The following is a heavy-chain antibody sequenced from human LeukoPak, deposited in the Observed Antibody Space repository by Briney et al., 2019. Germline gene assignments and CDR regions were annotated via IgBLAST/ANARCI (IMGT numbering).Heavy chain of an antibody. CDR1: GGSFSGCY. CDR2: INHSGST. J-gene: IGHJ4*02. CDR3: ARGGLHTGSFGY. Sequence: SETLSLTCAVYGGSFSGCYWSWIRQPPGKGLEWIGEINHSGSTNYNPSLKSRVTISVDTSKNQFSLKLSSVTAADTAVYYCARGGLHTGSFGYWGQGTLVTVSS. V-gene: IGHV4-34*01. D-gene: IGHD2-15*01.